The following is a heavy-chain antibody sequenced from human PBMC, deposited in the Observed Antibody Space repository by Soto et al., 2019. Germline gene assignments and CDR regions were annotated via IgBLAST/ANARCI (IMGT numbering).Heavy chain of an antibody. Sequence: QVQLQESGPGLVKPSQTLSLTCTVSGHSVSSGIYLWTWIRQHPGRGLEWIGYISYSGVTYYNPSLKSRVSMSADTSQNQFSLKLSSVTAADTSVSYCATGRPILGAKTFFDYWGRGALVAVSS. J-gene: IGHJ4*02. CDR2: ISYSGVT. CDR3: ATGRPILGAKTFFDY. V-gene: IGHV4-31*03. CDR1: GHSVSSGIYL. D-gene: IGHD1-26*01.